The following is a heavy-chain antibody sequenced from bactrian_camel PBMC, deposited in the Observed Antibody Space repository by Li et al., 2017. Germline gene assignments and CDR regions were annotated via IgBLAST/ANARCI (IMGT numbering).Heavy chain of an antibody. D-gene: IGHD2*01. Sequence: VQLVESGGGSVQTGGSLTLSCTSSGYKYSSHSMGWFRQAPGKEREGVAGIESDGSTSYADSVKGRFTISKDTAKNTLYQQMDSVNVEDTGTYSCAAGSPPCELHGQFNQWGQGTQVTVS. J-gene: IGHJ4*01. CDR2: IESDGST. V-gene: IGHV3S67*01. CDR1: GYKYSSHS. CDR3: AAGSPPCELHGQFNQ.